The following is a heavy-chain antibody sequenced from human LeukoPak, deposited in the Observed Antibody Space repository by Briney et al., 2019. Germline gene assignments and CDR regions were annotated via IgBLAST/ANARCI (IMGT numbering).Heavy chain of an antibody. CDR2: IIPIFGTA. V-gene: IGHV1-69*05. J-gene: IGHJ4*02. CDR1: GGTFSSYA. Sequence: SVKVSCKASGGTFSSYAISWVRQAPGQGPEWMGGIIPIFGTANYAQKFQGRVTITTDESTSTAYMELSSLRSEDTAVYYCARGGSYFQSYFDYWGQGTLVTVSS. D-gene: IGHD1-26*01. CDR3: ARGGSYFQSYFDY.